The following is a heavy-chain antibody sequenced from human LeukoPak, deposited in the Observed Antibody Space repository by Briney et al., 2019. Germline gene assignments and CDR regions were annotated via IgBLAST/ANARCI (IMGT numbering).Heavy chain of an antibody. CDR1: GFTFNRHW. D-gene: IGHD6-19*01. Sequence: GGSLRLSCAASGFTFNRHWMHWVRQAPGKGLVWVSRSNSDGSSTVYADSVKGRFTISRDNAKNTLYLQMNSLRAEDTAVYYCAKTSQYSSGWFDYWGQGTLVTVSS. V-gene: IGHV3-74*01. CDR3: AKTSQYSSGWFDY. J-gene: IGHJ4*02. CDR2: SNSDGSST.